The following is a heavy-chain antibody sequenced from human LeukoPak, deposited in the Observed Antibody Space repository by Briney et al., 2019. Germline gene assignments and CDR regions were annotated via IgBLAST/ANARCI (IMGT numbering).Heavy chain of an antibody. J-gene: IGHJ4*02. CDR2: IRYDGSNE. V-gene: IGHV3-30*02. D-gene: IGHD2-2*01. Sequence: GGSLRLSCAASGFTFSSYGMHWVRQAPGKGLEWVAFIRYDGSNEYYADSVKGRFTISRDNSKNTLYLQMNSLRAEDTAVYYCAKSLLGYCSSTSCYGIDYWGQGTLVTVSS. CDR1: GFTFSSYG. CDR3: AKSLLGYCSSTSCYGIDY.